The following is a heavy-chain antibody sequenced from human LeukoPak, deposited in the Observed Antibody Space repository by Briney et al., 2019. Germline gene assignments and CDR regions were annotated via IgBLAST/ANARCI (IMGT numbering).Heavy chain of an antibody. J-gene: IGHJ4*02. CDR2: ISYDGSNK. CDR3: AKDFWSGYYRMYYFDY. V-gene: IGHV3-30*18. CDR1: GFTFSSYG. Sequence: GGSLRLSCAASGFTFSSYGMHWVRQAPGKGLEWVAVISYDGSNKYYADSVKGGFTISRENSKNTLYLQMNSLRAEDTAVYYCAKDFWSGYYRMYYFDYWGQGTLVTVSS. D-gene: IGHD3-3*01.